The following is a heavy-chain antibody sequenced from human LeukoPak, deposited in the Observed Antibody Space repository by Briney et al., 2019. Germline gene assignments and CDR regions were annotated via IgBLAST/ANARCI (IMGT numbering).Heavy chain of an antibody. CDR2: IYSDDT. J-gene: IGHJ4*02. CDR3: ARRAGAYSHPYDY. V-gene: IGHV3-53*01. Sequence: PGGSLRLSCTVSGFTVSSNSMSWVRQAPGKGLEWVSFIYSDDTHYSDSGKGRFTISRDNSKNTLYLQMNSLRAEDTAVYYCARRAGAYSHPYDYWGQGTLVTVSS. CDR1: GFTVSSNS. D-gene: IGHD4/OR15-4a*01.